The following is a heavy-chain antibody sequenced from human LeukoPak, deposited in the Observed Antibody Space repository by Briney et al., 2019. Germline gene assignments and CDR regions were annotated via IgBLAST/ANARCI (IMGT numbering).Heavy chain of an antibody. J-gene: IGHJ4*02. CDR3: ARDHYRFVVGATDY. V-gene: IGHV3-7*01. CDR1: GFTFSDYW. Sequence: PGGSLRLSCAASGFTFSDYWMNWVRQAPGKGLEWVANINQDGSAKYYVDSVKGRFTFSRDNAMNSLYLQMNSLRAEDTAVYYCARDHYRFVVGATDYWGQGTLVTVSS. D-gene: IGHD1-26*01. CDR2: INQDGSAK.